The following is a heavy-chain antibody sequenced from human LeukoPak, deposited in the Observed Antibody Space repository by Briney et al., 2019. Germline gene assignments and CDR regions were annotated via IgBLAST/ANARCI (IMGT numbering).Heavy chain of an antibody. CDR2: ISWNSGSI. CDR1: RFTFDDYA. Sequence: PGGSLRLSCAASRFTFDDYAMHWVRQAPGKGLEWVSGISWNSGSIAYADSVKGRFTISRDNAKNSLYLQMNSLRAEDTALYYCAKVIVSDDAFDIWGQGTMVTVSS. V-gene: IGHV3-9*01. CDR3: AKVIVSDDAFDI. J-gene: IGHJ3*02. D-gene: IGHD2-2*01.